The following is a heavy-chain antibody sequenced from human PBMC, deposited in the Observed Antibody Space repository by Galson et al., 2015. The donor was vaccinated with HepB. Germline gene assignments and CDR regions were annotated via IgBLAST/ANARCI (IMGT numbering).Heavy chain of an antibody. CDR2: INPSGAST. CDR1: GYTFTSYY. D-gene: IGHD3-3*01. V-gene: IGHV1-46*01. J-gene: IGHJ6*03. Sequence: SVKVSCKASGYTFTSYYMHWVRQAPGQGLEWMGIINPSGASTSYAQKFQGRVTMTRDTSTSTVYMELSSLRAEDTAVYYCVKSRPYDFLDYYYMDVWGKGTTVTVSS. CDR3: VKSRPYDFLDYYYMDV.